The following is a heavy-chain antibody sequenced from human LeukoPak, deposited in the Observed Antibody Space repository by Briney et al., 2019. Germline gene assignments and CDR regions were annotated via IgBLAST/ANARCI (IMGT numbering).Heavy chain of an antibody. Sequence: GGSLRLSCAASGFTFSSYAMHWVRQAPGKGLEWVAVISYDGSNKYYADSVKGRFTISRDNSKNTLYLQMNSLRAEDTAVYYCARDLIVLPRGLDYWGQGTLVTVSS. J-gene: IGHJ4*02. CDR3: ARDLIVLPRGLDY. D-gene: IGHD2-8*01. CDR1: GFTFSSYA. V-gene: IGHV3-30-3*01. CDR2: ISYDGSNK.